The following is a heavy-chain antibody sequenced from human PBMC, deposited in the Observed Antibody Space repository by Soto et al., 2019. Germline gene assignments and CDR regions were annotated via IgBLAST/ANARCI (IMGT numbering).Heavy chain of an antibody. CDR3: AKGGYCSSTSCLNPWVFDY. J-gene: IGHJ4*02. D-gene: IGHD2-2*01. V-gene: IGHV3-30*18. CDR2: ISYDGSNK. CDR1: GFTFSSYG. Sequence: GGSLRLSCAASGFTFSSYGMHWVRQAPGKGLEWVAVISYDGSNKYYADSVKGRFTISRDNSKNTLYLQMNSLRAEDTAVYYCAKGGYCSSTSCLNPWVFDYWGQGTLVTVSS.